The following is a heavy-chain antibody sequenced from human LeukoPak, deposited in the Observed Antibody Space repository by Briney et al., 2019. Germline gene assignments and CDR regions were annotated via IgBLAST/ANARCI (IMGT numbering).Heavy chain of an antibody. CDR1: GFTFSSYS. Sequence: GGSLKLSCAASGFTFSSYSMNWVRQAPGKGLEWVSSISSSSSYIYYADSVKGRFTISRDNAKNSLYLQMNSLRAEDTAVHYCARIRGYSYGYIDYWGQGTLVTVSS. V-gene: IGHV3-21*01. CDR2: ISSSSSYI. CDR3: ARIRGYSYGYIDY. J-gene: IGHJ4*02. D-gene: IGHD5-18*01.